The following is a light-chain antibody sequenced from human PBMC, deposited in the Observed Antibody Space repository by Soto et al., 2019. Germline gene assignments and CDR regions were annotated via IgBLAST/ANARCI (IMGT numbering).Light chain of an antibody. CDR1: SSNIGAEYD. Sequence: QSVLTQPPSVSGAPGQRVAISCTGSSSNIGAEYDVHWYQQLPGTAPKRLIYGDNNRPSGVPDRFSGSKSGTSATLGITGFQTGDEADYYCGSWDSSLSAYVFGTGTKVTVL. CDR2: GDN. CDR3: GSWDSSLSAYV. V-gene: IGLV1-40*01. J-gene: IGLJ1*01.